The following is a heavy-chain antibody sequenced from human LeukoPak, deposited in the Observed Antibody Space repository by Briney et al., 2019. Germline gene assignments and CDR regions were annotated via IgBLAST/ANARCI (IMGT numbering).Heavy chain of an antibody. D-gene: IGHD3-10*01. J-gene: IGHJ3*02. V-gene: IGHV4-59*01. CDR1: GGSISNYF. CDR2: IYYTGST. CDR3: ARPSRSISTAGAFDI. Sequence: PSETLSLTCTVYGGSISNYFWSWLWQPQGQGLEGSGYIYYTGSTNYNTSPKSRVTISVGTSKNQFSLKLSSVTAADTAVYYCARPSRSISTAGAFDIWGQGTMVTVSS.